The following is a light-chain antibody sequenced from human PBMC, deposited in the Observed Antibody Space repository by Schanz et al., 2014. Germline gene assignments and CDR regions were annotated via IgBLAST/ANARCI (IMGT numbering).Light chain of an antibody. CDR1: NSNIGAGYD. CDR2: GNS. J-gene: IGLJ2*01. V-gene: IGLV1-40*01. Sequence: QSVLTQPPSVSGAPGQRVTIYCTGSNSNIGAGYDVHWYQQLPGTAPKLLIFGNSNRPSGVPDRFSGSKSGTSASLAITGLQPEDDADYYCQSYDVSLSGFVVFGGGTKLTVL. CDR3: QSYDVSLSGFVV.